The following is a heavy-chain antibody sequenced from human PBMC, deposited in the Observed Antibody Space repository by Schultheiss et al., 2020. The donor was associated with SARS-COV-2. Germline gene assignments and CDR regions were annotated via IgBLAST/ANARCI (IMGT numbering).Heavy chain of an antibody. CDR3: ARQYYYYYYMDV. V-gene: IGHV4-34*01. CDR2: IYTSGST. Sequence: SETLSLTFAVYGGSFSGYYWSWIRQPPGKGLEWIGRIYTSGSTNYNPSLKSRVTISVDTSKNQFSLKLSSVTAADTAVYYCARQYYYYYYMDVWGKGTTVTVSS. CDR1: GGSFSGYY. J-gene: IGHJ6*03.